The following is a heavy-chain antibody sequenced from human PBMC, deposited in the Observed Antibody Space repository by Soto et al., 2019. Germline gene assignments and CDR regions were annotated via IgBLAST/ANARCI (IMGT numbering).Heavy chain of an antibody. CDR2: VSWNSGAK. J-gene: IGHJ4*02. Sequence: GGSLRLSCVASGFSFDDFVMNWVRQRPGKGLEWVSSVSWNSGAKLYADSVKGRFAISRDSAKKSVYLQMNSLRPADTAFYYCAKGVATAVPAVDYWGQGTLVTVSS. CDR3: AKGVATAVPAVDY. D-gene: IGHD2-21*02. CDR1: GFSFDDFV. V-gene: IGHV3-9*01.